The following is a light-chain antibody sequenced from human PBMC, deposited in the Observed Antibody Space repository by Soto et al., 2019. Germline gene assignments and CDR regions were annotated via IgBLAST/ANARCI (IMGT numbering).Light chain of an antibody. Sequence: QSVLTQPPSVSGAPGQRVTISCTGSSSNIGAGYDVHWYQQLPGTAPKLLIYGNSNRPSGVPDRFSGSKSGTSASLAITVLQAEDEADYYCQSYDSSLSGYVVFGGGTKLTVL. CDR2: GNS. CDR3: QSYDSSLSGYVV. CDR1: SSNIGAGYD. V-gene: IGLV1-40*01. J-gene: IGLJ2*01.